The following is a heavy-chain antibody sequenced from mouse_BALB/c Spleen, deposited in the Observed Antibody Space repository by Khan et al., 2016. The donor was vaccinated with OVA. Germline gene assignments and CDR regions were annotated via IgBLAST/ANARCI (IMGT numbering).Heavy chain of an antibody. CDR1: GYTFTSYW. CDR2: INPTSGYT. Sequence: QVQLKESGAELAKPAASVKMSCTASGYTFTSYWMHWIKQRPGQGLEWMGYINPTSGYTDYNQKFKDKATLTADKSSSTAYMQLSSLTSEDSAVYYCARGRIDCWGQGTALTVSS. CDR3: ARGRIDC. V-gene: IGHV1-7*01. J-gene: IGHJ2*01.